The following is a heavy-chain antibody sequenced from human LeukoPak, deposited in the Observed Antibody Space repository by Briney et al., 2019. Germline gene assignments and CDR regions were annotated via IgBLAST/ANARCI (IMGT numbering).Heavy chain of an antibody. D-gene: IGHD6-13*01. V-gene: IGHV3-33*01. Sequence: GGSLRLSCAASGFTFSSYGMHWVRQAPGKGLEWVAVIWYDGSNKYYADSVKGRFTISRDNSKNTLYLQMNSLRAEATAVYYCARGFSSSWYAVGYWGQGTLVTVSS. CDR3: ARGFSSSWYAVGY. CDR2: IWYDGSNK. J-gene: IGHJ4*02. CDR1: GFTFSSYG.